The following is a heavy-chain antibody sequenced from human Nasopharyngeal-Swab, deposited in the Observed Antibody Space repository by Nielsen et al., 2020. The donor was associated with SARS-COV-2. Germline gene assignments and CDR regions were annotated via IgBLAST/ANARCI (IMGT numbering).Heavy chain of an antibody. J-gene: IGHJ3*02. V-gene: IGHV4-34*01. CDR2: INHSGST. D-gene: IGHD3-22*01. Sequence: WIRQPPGKGLEWIGEINHSGSTNYNPSLKSRVTISVDTSKNQFSLKLSSVTAADTAVYYCARDSTYYYDSSGSDGAFDIWGQGTMVTVSS. CDR3: ARDSTYYYDSSGSDGAFDI.